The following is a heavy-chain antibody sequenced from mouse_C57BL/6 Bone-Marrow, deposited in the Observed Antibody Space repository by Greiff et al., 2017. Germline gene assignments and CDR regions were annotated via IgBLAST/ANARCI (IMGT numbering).Heavy chain of an antibody. D-gene: IGHD2-3*01. J-gene: IGHJ2*01. CDR2: INPNNGGT. CDR1: GYTFTDYY. V-gene: IGHV1-26*01. CDR3: ARDDGYLDY. Sequence: EVKLQQSGPELVKPGASVKISCKASGYTFTDYYMNWVKQSHGKSLEWIGDINPNNGGTSYNQKFKGKATLTVDKSSSTAYMELRSLTSEDSAVYYCARDDGYLDYWGQGTTLTVSS.